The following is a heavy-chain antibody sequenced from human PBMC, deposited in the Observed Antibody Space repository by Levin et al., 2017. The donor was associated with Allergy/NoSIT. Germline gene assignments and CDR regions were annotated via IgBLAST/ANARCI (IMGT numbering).Heavy chain of an antibody. J-gene: IGHJ4*02. Sequence: PGGSLRLSCVASGFTFSTSGMHGVRQAPGKGLEWVAVIWFDGHNKYYADSVKGRFTISRDNSRDTLYLQINSLRVEDTAVYYCAKDLTRQTSSALDFWGQGTLVTVSS. CDR2: IWFDGHNK. D-gene: IGHD3-16*02. V-gene: IGHV3-33*06. CDR1: GFTFSTSG. CDR3: AKDLTRQTSSALDF.